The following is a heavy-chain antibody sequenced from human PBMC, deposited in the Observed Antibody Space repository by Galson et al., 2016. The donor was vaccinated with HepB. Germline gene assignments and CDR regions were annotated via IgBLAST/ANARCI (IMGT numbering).Heavy chain of an antibody. CDR2: IRYDGSDK. CDR1: GFSFSYYG. V-gene: IGHV3-33*01. CDR3: ARRVYTGEDWTPDY. D-gene: IGHD6-6*01. J-gene: IGHJ4*02. Sequence: SLRLSCAVSGFSFSYYGMHWVRQAPGKGLEWVALIRYDGSDKYYADSMKGRFTISRDNSKSTLYLQLSSLRDEDTAVYYCARRVYTGEDWTPDYWGQGTLVTVSS.